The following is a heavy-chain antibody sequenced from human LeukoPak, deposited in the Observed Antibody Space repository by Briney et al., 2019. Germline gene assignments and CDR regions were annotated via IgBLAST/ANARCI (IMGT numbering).Heavy chain of an antibody. CDR3: ARVGMEIGWSLDL. Sequence: ASVKVSCKTSGYTFRSYGLSWVRQAPGQGLEWLGWISGYNGDTRYEQTFQGRVTLTIDTSTTTAYMELKSLRSDDTAVYYCARVGMEIGWSLDLWGRGTLVTVCS. CDR1: GYTFRSYG. J-gene: IGHJ2*01. CDR2: ISGYNGDT. V-gene: IGHV1-18*01. D-gene: IGHD2-21*01.